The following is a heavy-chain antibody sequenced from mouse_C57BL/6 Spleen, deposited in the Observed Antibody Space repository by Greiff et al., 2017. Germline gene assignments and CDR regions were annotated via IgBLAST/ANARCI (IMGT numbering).Heavy chain of an antibody. CDR2: INPGSGGT. J-gene: IGHJ2*01. V-gene: IGHV1-54*01. CDR1: GYAFTNYL. D-gene: IGHD2-3*01. Sequence: VQLQQSGAELVRPGTSVKVSCKASGYAFTNYLIEWVKQRPGQGLEWIGVINPGSGGTNYNEKFKGKATLTADKSSSTAYMQLSSLTSEDSAVYFCARGGWLLLDYWGQGTTLTVSS. CDR3: ARGGWLLLDY.